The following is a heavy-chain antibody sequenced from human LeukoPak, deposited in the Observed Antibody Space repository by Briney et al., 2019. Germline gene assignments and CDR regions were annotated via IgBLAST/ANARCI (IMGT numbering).Heavy chain of an antibody. J-gene: IGHJ5*02. CDR1: GYTFTSYD. D-gene: IGHD3-22*01. V-gene: IGHV1-8*01. CDR3: ARLPDYYDSSWLDP. CDR2: MNPNSGNT. Sequence: GASVKVSCKASGYTFTSYDINWVRQAPGQALEWMGWMNPNSGNTGYAQKFQGRVTMTRNTSISTAYMELSSLRSEDTAVYYCARLPDYYDSSWLDPWGQGTLVTVSS.